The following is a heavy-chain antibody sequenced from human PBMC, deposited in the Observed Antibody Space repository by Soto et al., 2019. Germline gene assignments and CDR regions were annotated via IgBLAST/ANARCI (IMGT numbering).Heavy chain of an antibody. CDR2: IIPILGIA. Sequence: RASVKVSCKASGGTFSSYTISWVRQAPGQGLEWMGRIIPILGIANYAQKFQGRVTITADKSTSTAYMELSSLRSEDTAVYYCAMYGSGSYPHDYYYCYMDVWGKGTTVTVSS. CDR3: AMYGSGSYPHDYYYCYMDV. CDR1: GGTFSSYT. J-gene: IGHJ6*03. V-gene: IGHV1-69*02. D-gene: IGHD3-10*01.